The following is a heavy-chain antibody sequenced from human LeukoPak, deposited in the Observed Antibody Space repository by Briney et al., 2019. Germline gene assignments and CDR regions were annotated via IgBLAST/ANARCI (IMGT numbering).Heavy chain of an antibody. CDR3: AKPRGEEWLVGLYDAFDI. CDR2: ISGSDGST. V-gene: IGHV3-23*01. D-gene: IGHD6-19*01. Sequence: GGSLRLSWAASGXTFSSYAMSWVRQAPGKGLEWVSVISGSDGSTYYADSVKGRFTISRDNSKNTLYLQMNSLRAEDTAVFYCAKPRGEEWLVGLYDAFDIWGQGTMVTVSS. J-gene: IGHJ3*02. CDR1: GXTFSSYA.